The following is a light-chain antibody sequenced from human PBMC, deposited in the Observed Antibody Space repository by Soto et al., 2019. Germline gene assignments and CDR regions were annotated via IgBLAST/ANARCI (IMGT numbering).Light chain of an antibody. CDR3: QEYGGSRWT. J-gene: IGKJ1*01. CDR1: QSVSSAY. CDR2: GAS. V-gene: IGKV3-20*01. Sequence: EIVLTQSPGTLSLSPGERATLSCRASQSVSSAYLAWYQQKPGQAPRPLIYGASNRATGIPDRFSGSGAGTDFTLTISRLEPEEVSVYYCQEYGGSRWTFGQGTSVDI.